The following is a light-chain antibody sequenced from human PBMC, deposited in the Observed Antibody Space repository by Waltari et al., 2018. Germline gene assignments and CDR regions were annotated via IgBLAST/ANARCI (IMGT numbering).Light chain of an antibody. Sequence: DVVMTQSPLSLPVTLGQPASISCRSSQSLVHSDGNTYLNWFQQRPGQSPRRLIYKVSNRDSGVPDRFSVSGSGTDFTLKISRVEAEDVGIYYCMQGTHWPPITFGQGTRLEIK. CDR3: MQGTHWPPIT. J-gene: IGKJ5*01. CDR1: QSLVHSDGNTY. CDR2: KVS. V-gene: IGKV2-30*02.